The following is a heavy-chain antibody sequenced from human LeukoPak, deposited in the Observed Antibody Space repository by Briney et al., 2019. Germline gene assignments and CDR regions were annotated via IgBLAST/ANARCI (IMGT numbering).Heavy chain of an antibody. CDR1: GGSFSGYY. D-gene: IGHD1-1*01. J-gene: IGHJ4*02. CDR3: ARVSRTGATETLDY. V-gene: IGHV4-34*01. CDR2: INHSGST. Sequence: SETLSLTCAVYGGSFSGYYWSWIRQPPGKGLEWIGEINHSGSTNYNPSLKSRVTISVDTSKNQFSLKLSSVTAADTAVYYCARVSRTGATETLDYWGQGTLVTVSS.